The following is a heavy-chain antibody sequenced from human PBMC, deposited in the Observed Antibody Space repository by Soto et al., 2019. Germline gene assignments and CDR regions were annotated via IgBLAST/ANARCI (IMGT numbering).Heavy chain of an antibody. CDR1: GGSISDYY. J-gene: IGHJ4*02. CDR3: AREPFNWNVRYFDY. V-gene: IGHV4-59*01. Sequence: SETLSLTCTVSGGSISDYYWTWIRQPAGKGLEWIGYIYYSGSTNYNPSLKSRVTISVDTSKNQFSLKLSSVTAADTAVYYCAREPFNWNVRYFDYWGQGTLVTVSS. D-gene: IGHD1-20*01. CDR2: IYYSGST.